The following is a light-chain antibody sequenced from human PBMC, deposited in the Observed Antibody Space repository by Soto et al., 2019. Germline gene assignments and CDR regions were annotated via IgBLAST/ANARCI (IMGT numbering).Light chain of an antibody. CDR3: QQRSNWPST. J-gene: IGKJ4*01. Sequence: EIVLTQSPATLSLSPGERPALSCRASQSVRGYLAWYQQKPGQAPRLLIYDASKRAPGIPARFTGSGSGTDFTLTISSLEPEDFAVYFCQQRSNWPSTFGGGTKVEI. CDR1: QSVRGY. CDR2: DAS. V-gene: IGKV3-11*01.